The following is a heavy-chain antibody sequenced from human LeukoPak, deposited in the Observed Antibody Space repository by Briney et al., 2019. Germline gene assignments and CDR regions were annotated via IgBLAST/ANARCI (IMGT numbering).Heavy chain of an antibody. J-gene: IGHJ4*02. V-gene: IGHV1-2*02. CDR1: GYTFTGYF. CDR2: INPNSGGI. CDR3: ARDERYDSSGYPFDY. Sequence: ASLKVSCKASGYTFTGYFMHWVRQAPGQGLEWMGWINPNSGGITYAQKFQGRVAMTRDTSISTAYMELSRLRSDDTAVYYCARDERYDSSGYPFDYWGQGTLVTVSS. D-gene: IGHD3-22*01.